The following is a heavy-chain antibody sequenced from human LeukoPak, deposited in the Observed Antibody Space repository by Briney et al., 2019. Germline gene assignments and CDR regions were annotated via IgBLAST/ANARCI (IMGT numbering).Heavy chain of an antibody. V-gene: IGHV1-2*02. CDR2: INTNTGGT. Sequence: ASVKVSCKASGYTFTGYYMYWVRQAPGQGLEWMGWINTNTGGTNYAQKFQGRVTMTRDTSISTAYMELSRLRSDDTAVYYCARLSDILTGQNPFDYWGQGTLVTVSS. D-gene: IGHD3-9*01. CDR3: ARLSDILTGQNPFDY. CDR1: GYTFTGYY. J-gene: IGHJ4*02.